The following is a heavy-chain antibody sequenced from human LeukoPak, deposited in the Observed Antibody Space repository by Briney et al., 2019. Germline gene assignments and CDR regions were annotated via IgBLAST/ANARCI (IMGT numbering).Heavy chain of an antibody. V-gene: IGHV3-21*01. J-gene: IGHJ5*02. CDR1: GFTFSSYS. Sequence: GGSLRLSCAASGFTFSSYSMNWVRQAPGKGLEWVSSISSSSSYIYYADSVKGRFTISRDNAKNSLYLQMNSLRAEDTAVYYCARGGKWSPRGGFDPWGQGTLVTVSS. D-gene: IGHD2-8*01. CDR3: ARGGKWSPRGGFDP. CDR2: ISSSSSYI.